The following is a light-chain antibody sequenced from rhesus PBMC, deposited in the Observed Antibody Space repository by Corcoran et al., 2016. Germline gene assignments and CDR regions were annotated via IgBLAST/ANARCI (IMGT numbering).Light chain of an antibody. J-gene: IGKJ4*01. Sequence: EIVMTQSPATLSLSPGERATLSCRASQSVSSSLAWYQQKPGQAPKLLIYGASSRATGIPDRFSGIGSGTEFTLTISSLEPADVGVYYCQQDYSWPLTFGGGTKVELK. V-gene: IGKV3-42*01. CDR3: QQDYSWPLT. CDR1: QSVSSS. CDR2: GAS.